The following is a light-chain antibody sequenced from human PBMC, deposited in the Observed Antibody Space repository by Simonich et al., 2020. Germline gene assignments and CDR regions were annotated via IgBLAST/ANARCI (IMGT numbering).Light chain of an antibody. CDR1: SSDVGGYNY. CDR3: SSYAGSNNLV. CDR2: VVS. V-gene: IGLV2-14*03. Sequence: QSALTQPASVSGAPGQSFTIACTGTSSDVGGYNYFSWYQQHPGKAPQLMIYVVSNRTSGVANRFSGSKSGNTDSLTVSGLQAEDEADYYCSSYAGSNNLVFGGGTKLTVL. J-gene: IGLJ3*02.